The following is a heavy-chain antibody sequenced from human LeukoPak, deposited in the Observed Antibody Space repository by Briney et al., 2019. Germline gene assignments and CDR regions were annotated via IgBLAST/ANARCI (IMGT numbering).Heavy chain of an antibody. CDR2: MNPNSGNT. V-gene: IGHV1-8*03. CDR3: ARGLGYCSSTSCPGDWFDP. D-gene: IGHD2-2*01. Sequence: GASVKVSCKASGYTFTSYDINWVRQATGQGLEWMGWMNPNSGNTGYAQKFQGRVTITRNTSISTAYMELSSLRSEDTAVYYCARGLGYCSSTSCPGDWFDPWGQGTLVTVSS. J-gene: IGHJ5*02. CDR1: GYTFTSYD.